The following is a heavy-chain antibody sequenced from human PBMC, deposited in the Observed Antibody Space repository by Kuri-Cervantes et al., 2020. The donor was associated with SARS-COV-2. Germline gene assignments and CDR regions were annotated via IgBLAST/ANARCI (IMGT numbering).Heavy chain of an antibody. V-gene: IGHV1-24*01. J-gene: IGHJ3*02. CDR1: GYFLAESS. CDR2: FDPDDAET. Sequence: ASVKVSCKVSGYFLAESSIHWVRQAPGRGLEWMGRFDPDDAETNYAQDFRGRVTMTEDTSTDTAYMELRSLRSEDTAVYYCASFYGGNSGDAFDIWGQGTMVTVSS. D-gene: IGHD4-23*01. CDR3: ASFYGGNSGDAFDI.